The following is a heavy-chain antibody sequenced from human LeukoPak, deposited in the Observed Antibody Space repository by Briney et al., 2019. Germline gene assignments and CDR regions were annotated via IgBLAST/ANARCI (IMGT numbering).Heavy chain of an antibody. D-gene: IGHD6-6*01. CDR3: ARQVAARPEYYYYGMDV. V-gene: IGHV1-69*13. J-gene: IGHJ6*02. CDR2: IIPIFGTA. CDR1: GGTFSSYA. Sequence: ASVKVSCKASGGTFSSYAISWVRQAPGQGLEWMGGIIPIFGTANYAQKFQGRVTITADESTSTAYMELSSLGSEDTAVYYCARQVAARPEYYYYGMDVWGQGTTVTVSS.